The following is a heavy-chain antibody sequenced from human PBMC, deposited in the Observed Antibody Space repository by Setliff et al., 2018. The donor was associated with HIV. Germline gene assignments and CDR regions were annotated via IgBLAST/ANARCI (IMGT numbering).Heavy chain of an antibody. V-gene: IGHV4-39*07. CDR3: ASTARYYDLLTGYSNQGYFDH. D-gene: IGHD3-9*01. J-gene: IGHJ4*01. Sequence: PSETLSLTCDVSGDLIRNSYYYWVWIRQSPGRGLEWIGSVYYSGITHYNPSLESRATISVDTSKKQFSLKLNSVTAADTAVYYCASTARYYDLLTGYSNQGYFDHWGLGTLVTVSS. CDR2: VYYSGIT. CDR1: GDLIRNSYYY.